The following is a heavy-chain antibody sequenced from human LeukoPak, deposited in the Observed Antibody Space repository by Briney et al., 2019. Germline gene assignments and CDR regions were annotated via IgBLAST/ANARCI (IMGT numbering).Heavy chain of an antibody. D-gene: IGHD3-22*01. CDR2: IIPIFGTA. CDR1: GGTFSSYA. J-gene: IGHJ4*02. Sequence: SVKFSCKASGGTFSSYAISWVRQAPGQGLEWMGGIIPIFGTANYAQKFQGRVTITADESTSTAYMELSSLRSEDTAVYYCASGLKTAYYYDPLFDYWGQGTLVTVSS. CDR3: ASGLKTAYYYDPLFDY. V-gene: IGHV1-69*01.